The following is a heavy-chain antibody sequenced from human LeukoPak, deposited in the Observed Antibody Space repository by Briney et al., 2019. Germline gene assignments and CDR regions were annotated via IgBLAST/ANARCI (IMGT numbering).Heavy chain of an antibody. V-gene: IGHV4-59*01. CDR3: AREPGFDSSGYLNWFDP. CDR1: GGSTSRYY. Sequence: PSETLSVTCSATGGSTSRYYRSWIRQPPGKGLEWIACISYSGSTKYNPSLKSRVTISVDTSKNQLSLKLSSVTAADTAVYYCAREPGFDSSGYLNWFDPWGQGTRVTVSS. CDR2: ISYSGST. D-gene: IGHD3-22*01. J-gene: IGHJ5*02.